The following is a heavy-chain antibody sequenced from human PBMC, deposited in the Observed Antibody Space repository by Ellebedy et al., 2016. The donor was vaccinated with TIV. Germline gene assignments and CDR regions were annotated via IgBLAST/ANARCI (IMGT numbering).Heavy chain of an antibody. CDR2: ISYDGSNE. CDR3: ASLGYTSSWSSNTPSDS. Sequence: GESLKISCAASGFTFSGFYMHWVRQAPGKGLEWVASISYDGSNENYADSVKGRFTISRDNSRNTLYLQMNSLRTEDTAVYYCASLGYTSSWSSNTPSDSWGQGTLVTVSS. J-gene: IGHJ4*02. CDR1: GFTFSGFY. V-gene: IGHV3-30*03. D-gene: IGHD6-13*01.